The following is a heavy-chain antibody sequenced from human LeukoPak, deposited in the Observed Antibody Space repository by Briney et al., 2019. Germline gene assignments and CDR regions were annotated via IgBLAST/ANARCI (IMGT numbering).Heavy chain of an antibody. Sequence: TGGSLRLSRAASGFTFSDYYMSWIRQAPGKGLEWVSYISSSGSTIYYADSVKGRFTISRDNAKNSLYLQMNSLRAEDTAVYYCARARWGSYGDYDHIRGWFDPWGQGTLVTVSS. V-gene: IGHV3-11*04. CDR3: ARARWGSYGDYDHIRGWFDP. CDR2: ISSSGSTI. D-gene: IGHD4-17*01. J-gene: IGHJ5*02. CDR1: GFTFSDYY.